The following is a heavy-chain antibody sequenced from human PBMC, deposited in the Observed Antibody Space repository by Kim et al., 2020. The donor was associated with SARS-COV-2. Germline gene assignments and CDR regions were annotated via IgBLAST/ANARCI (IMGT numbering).Heavy chain of an antibody. V-gene: IGHV3-30-3*01. D-gene: IGHD3-22*01. CDR3: ARGKDYYDSSGYYSD. J-gene: IGHJ4*02. CDR2: ISYDGSNK. Sequence: GGSLRLSCAASGFTFSSYAMHWVRQAPGKGLEWVAVISYDGSNKYYADSVKGRFTISRDNSKNTLYLQMNSLRAEDTAVYYCARGKDYYDSSGYYSDWGQGTLVTVSS. CDR1: GFTFSSYA.